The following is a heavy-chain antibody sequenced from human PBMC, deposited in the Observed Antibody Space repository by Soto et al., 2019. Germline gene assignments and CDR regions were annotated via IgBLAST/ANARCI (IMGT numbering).Heavy chain of an antibody. CDR2: INDDGSNT. CDR3: ARDGNGNSFWAPPYYYYIDV. CDR1: GFSFSRSA. V-gene: IGHV3-30*04. D-gene: IGHD2-8*01. J-gene: IGHJ6*03. Sequence: PGGSLRLSCAASGFSFSRSAMTWVRQAPGKGLEWVAGINDDGSNTYYADSEKGRFTISRGNSKNTLYLQMNSLRAEDTAVYFCARDGNGNSFWAPPYYYYIDVWGKGTTVTVSS.